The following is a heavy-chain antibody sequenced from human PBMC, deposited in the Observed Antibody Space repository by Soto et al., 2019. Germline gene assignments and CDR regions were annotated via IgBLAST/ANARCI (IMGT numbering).Heavy chain of an antibody. CDR1: GGSISSSSYY. CDR2: IYYSGST. J-gene: IGHJ4*02. V-gene: IGHV4-39*01. D-gene: IGHD6-6*01. CDR3: ARQVEYSSSYLN. Sequence: SETLSLTCTVSGGSISSSSYYWGWIRQPPGKGLEWIGSIYYSGSTYYNPSLKSRVTISVDTSKNQFSLKLSSVTAADTAVYYCARQVEYSSSYLNWGQGTLVTVSS.